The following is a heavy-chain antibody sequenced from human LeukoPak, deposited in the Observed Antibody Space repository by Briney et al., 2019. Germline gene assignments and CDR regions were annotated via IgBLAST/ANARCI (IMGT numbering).Heavy chain of an antibody. Sequence: ASVKVSCKASGYRFTDYYIHWVRQAPGQGLEWMGWINVNSGDTYHSQKFQGRVTMTTDTSISTAYMEVSRLRSDDTAVYYCARVRIGQQLDKYYYYAMGVWGQGTTVTVSS. V-gene: IGHV1-2*02. D-gene: IGHD6-13*01. CDR1: GYRFTDYY. CDR2: INVNSGDT. CDR3: ARVRIGQQLDKYYYYAMGV. J-gene: IGHJ6*02.